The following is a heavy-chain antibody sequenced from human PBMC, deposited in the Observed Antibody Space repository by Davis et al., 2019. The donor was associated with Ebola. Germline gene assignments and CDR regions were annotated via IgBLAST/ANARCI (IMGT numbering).Heavy chain of an antibody. CDR2: IRSKAYGGTT. V-gene: IGHV3-49*03. CDR1: GFTFGDYA. J-gene: IGHJ4*02. D-gene: IGHD6-6*01. CDR3: TGEYRSSHY. Sequence: PGGSLRLSCTASGFTFGDYAMSWFRQAPGVGLEWVSFIRSKAYGGTTEYAASVKGRFTISRDDSKSIAYLQMNSLKTEDTAMYYCTGEYRSSHYWGQGTLVTVSS.